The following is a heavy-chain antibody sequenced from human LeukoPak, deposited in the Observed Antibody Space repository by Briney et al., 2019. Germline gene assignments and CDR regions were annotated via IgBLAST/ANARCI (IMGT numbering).Heavy chain of an antibody. CDR2: INPSGGAT. Sequence: ASVKVSCKASGYTFTSYYIHWVRQAPGQGLEWMGIINPSGGATTCAQKFQGRVTMTRDTSTRTVYLELSSLRSEDTAVYYCVRDSAENWFDPWGQGTLVTVSS. V-gene: IGHV1-46*01. CDR1: GYTFTSYY. J-gene: IGHJ5*02. D-gene: IGHD2-2*01. CDR3: VRDSAENWFDP.